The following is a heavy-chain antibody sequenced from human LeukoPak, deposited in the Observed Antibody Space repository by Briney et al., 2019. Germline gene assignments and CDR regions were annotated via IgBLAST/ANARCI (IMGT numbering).Heavy chain of an antibody. D-gene: IGHD3-22*01. Sequence: GGSLRLSCAASGFTFSSYAMSWVRQAPGKGLEWVSAISGSGGSTYYADSVKGRFTISRDNSKNTLYLQMNSLRAEDTAVYYCAKDGGDDSSGYDAFDIWGQGTMVTVPS. CDR3: AKDGGDDSSGYDAFDI. CDR1: GFTFSSYA. J-gene: IGHJ3*02. V-gene: IGHV3-23*01. CDR2: ISGSGGST.